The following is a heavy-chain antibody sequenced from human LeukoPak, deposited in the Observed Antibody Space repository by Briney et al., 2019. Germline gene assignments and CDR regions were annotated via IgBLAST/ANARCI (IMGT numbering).Heavy chain of an antibody. V-gene: IGHV3-33*01. D-gene: IGHD6-6*01. Sequence: PGGSLRLSCAASGFTFSSYGMHWVRQAPGKGLEWVAVIWYGGSNKYYADSVKGRFTIARDNSKNTLYLQMNSLRAEDTAVYYCARASYSSSSGVFGGYYMDVWGKGTTVTVSS. J-gene: IGHJ6*03. CDR2: IWYGGSNK. CDR1: GFTFSSYG. CDR3: ARASYSSSSGVFGGYYMDV.